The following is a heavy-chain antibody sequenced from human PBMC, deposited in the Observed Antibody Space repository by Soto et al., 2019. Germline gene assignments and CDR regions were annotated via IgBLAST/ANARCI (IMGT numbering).Heavy chain of an antibody. V-gene: IGHV4-59*08. J-gene: IGHJ4*02. CDR1: GGSISSYY. CDR3: ASHTRGFLEAQFDY. D-gene: IGHD3-3*01. CDR2: IYYSGST. Sequence: PSETLSLTCTVSGGSISSYYWSWIRQPPGKGLEWIGYIYYSGSTNYNPSLKSRVTISVDTSKNQFSLKLSSVTAADTAVYYCASHTRGFLEAQFDYWGQGTLVTVSS.